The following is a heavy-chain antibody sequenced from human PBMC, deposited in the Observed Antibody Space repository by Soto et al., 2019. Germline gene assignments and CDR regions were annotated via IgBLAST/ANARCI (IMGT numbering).Heavy chain of an antibody. J-gene: IGHJ4*02. CDR1: GFTGSNYW. CDR3: SRDVVVGAKALNY. CDR2: IKEDGSEK. D-gene: IGHD2-15*01. Sequence: GSLRLSCAAPGFTGSNYWMTWVRQAPGKGLEWVANIKEDGSEKHYVDSVKGRFTISRDNAKNSLYLQMNSLRVEDTAVYFCSRDVVVGAKALNYWGQGALVTVSS. V-gene: IGHV3-7*01.